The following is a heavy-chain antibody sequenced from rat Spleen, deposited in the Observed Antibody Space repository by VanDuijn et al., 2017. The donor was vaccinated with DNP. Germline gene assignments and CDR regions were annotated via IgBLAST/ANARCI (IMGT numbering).Heavy chain of an antibody. D-gene: IGHD2-1*01. CDR1: GFTFSNYG. V-gene: IGHV5S11*01. CDR2: LSTGGDKS. Sequence: EVQLVESGGGLVQPGRSLKLSCTASGFTFSNYGMAWVRQAPTKGLEWVASLSTGGDKSAYRDSVKGRFIIFRDNAKSTVYLQMDSLRSEETATYYCARHGEVPTRYAMDAWGQGTSVTVSS. CDR3: ARHGEVPTRYAMDA. J-gene: IGHJ4*01.